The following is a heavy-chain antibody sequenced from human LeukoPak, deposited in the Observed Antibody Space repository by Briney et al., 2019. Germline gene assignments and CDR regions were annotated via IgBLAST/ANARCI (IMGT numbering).Heavy chain of an antibody. J-gene: IGHJ6*04. CDR2: IYYSGST. V-gene: IGHV4-61*01. CDR3: ARALLYYYGSGVNYYYGMDV. D-gene: IGHD3-10*01. Sequence: PSETLSLTCTVSGGSVSGGSYYWSWIRQPPGKGLEWIGYIYYSGSTNYNPSLKSRVTISVDTSKNQFSLKLSSVTAADTAVYYCARALLYYYGSGVNYYYGMDVWGKGTTVTVSS. CDR1: GGSVSGGSYY.